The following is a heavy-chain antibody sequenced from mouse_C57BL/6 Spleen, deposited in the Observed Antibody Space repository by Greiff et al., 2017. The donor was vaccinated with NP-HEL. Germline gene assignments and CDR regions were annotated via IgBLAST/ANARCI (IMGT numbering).Heavy chain of an antibody. Sequence: VKLQESGAELVKPGASVKLSCKASGYTFTSYWMQWVKQRPGQGLEWIGEIDPSDSYTNYNQKFKGKATLTVDTSSSTAYMQLSSLTSEDSAVYYCASGNSSGYFAMDYWGQGTSVTVSS. CDR1: GYTFTSYW. CDR3: ASGNSSGYFAMDY. J-gene: IGHJ4*01. V-gene: IGHV1-50*01. CDR2: IDPSDSYT. D-gene: IGHD3-2*02.